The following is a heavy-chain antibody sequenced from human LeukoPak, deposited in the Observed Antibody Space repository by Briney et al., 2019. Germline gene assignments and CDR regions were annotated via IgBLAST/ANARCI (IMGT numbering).Heavy chain of an antibody. V-gene: IGHV4-61*02. J-gene: IGHJ4*02. Sequence: PSETLSLTCTVSGGSISSGCYYWSWIRQPAGKGLEWIGRIYTSGSTNYNPSLKSRVTISVDTSKNQFSLKLSSVTAADTAVYYCAREYYDLWSGKPTYFDYWGQGTLVTVSS. CDR2: IYTSGST. CDR3: AREYYDLWSGKPTYFDY. CDR1: GGSISSGCYY. D-gene: IGHD3-3*01.